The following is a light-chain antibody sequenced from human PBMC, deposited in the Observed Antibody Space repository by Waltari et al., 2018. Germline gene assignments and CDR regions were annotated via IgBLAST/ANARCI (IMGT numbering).Light chain of an antibody. CDR1: QSISKY. CDR3: QHYESLPVT. CDR2: HAS. J-gene: IGKJ1*01. Sequence: EIVLTQSPGTLSLSSGERATLSCRASQSISKYLAWYQQKPGHAPRLLIYHASSRATGIPDRFSGSGSGTDFSLTISRLEPEDFAVYYCQHYESLPVTFGQGTKVEIK. V-gene: IGKV3-20*01.